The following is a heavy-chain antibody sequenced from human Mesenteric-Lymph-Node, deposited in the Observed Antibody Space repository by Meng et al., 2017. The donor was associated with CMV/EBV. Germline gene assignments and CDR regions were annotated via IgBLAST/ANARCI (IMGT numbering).Heavy chain of an antibody. D-gene: IGHD6-13*01. J-gene: IGHJ4*02. CDR2: VYWDDDK. CDR1: SLSTGGVA. Sequence: SLSTGGVAVGWIRQPPGKALELLALVYWDDDKRYSPSLRSRLTITKDTSKNQVVLTLTNMDPVDTATYYCAHRPATAAGIFVGGFDYWGQGTLVTVSS. CDR3: AHRPATAAGIFVGGFDY. V-gene: IGHV2-5*02.